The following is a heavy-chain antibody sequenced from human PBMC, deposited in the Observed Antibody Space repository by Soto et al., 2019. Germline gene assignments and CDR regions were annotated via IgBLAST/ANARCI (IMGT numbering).Heavy chain of an antibody. V-gene: IGHV3-74*01. CDR3: ATVFES. CDR1: GFIFTKYW. Sequence: PGGSLRLSCSASGFIFTKYWMHWVRQVPGKGLVLFSRIDGAGTGTGYSDSVRGRFTISTDNADNTLYLQINSLRAENTGVYYCATVFESWSQRTLVTVSS. J-gene: IGHJ4*02. CDR2: IDGAGTGT.